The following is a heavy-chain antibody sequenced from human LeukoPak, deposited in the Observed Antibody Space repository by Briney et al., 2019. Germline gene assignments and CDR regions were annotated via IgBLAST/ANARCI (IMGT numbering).Heavy chain of an antibody. CDR1: GFTFSNYW. CDR3: ARDEIVGASKFDY. J-gene: IGHJ4*02. D-gene: IGHD1-26*01. Sequence: GGSLRLSCAVSGFTFSNYWMSWVRQAPGKGLEWVAHIKQDESEKYYVDSVKGRFTISRDNAKNSLYLQMNNLRAEDTAIYYCARDEIVGASKFDYWGQGTLVTVSS. V-gene: IGHV3-7*01. CDR2: IKQDESEK.